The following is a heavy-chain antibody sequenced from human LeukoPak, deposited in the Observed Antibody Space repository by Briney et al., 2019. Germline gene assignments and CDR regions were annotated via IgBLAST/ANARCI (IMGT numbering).Heavy chain of an antibody. D-gene: IGHD3/OR15-3a*01. V-gene: IGHV3-9*01. CDR2: ISWNSGSI. CDR3: AKLDLIAEYFQR. Sequence: GGSLRLSCAASGFTFDDYAMHWVRQAPGKGLEWVSGISWNSGSIGYADSVKGRFTISRDNAKNSLYLQMNSLRAEDTALYYCAKLDLIAEYFQRWGQGTLVTVSS. CDR1: GFTFDDYA. J-gene: IGHJ1*01.